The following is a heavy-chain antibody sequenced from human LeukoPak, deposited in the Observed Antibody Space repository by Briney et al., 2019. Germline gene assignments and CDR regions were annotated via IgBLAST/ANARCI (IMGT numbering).Heavy chain of an antibody. Sequence: GGSLRPSCAASGFTFSDYYMSWIRQAPGKGLEWVSYISSSDNTIYYADSVKGRFTISRDNAKNSLYLQMNSLRAEDTAVYYCARDRDSSGYSSDAFDIWGQGTMVTVSS. J-gene: IGHJ3*02. D-gene: IGHD3-22*01. CDR2: ISSSDNTI. CDR1: GFTFSDYY. V-gene: IGHV3-11*01. CDR3: ARDRDSSGYSSDAFDI.